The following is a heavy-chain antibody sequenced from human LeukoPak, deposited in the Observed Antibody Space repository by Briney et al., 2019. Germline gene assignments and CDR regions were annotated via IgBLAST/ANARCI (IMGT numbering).Heavy chain of an antibody. J-gene: IGHJ6*02. V-gene: IGHV1-24*01. CDR3: ASKPNSITMVRGVPPGDYYGMDV. CDR2: FNPDGGET. CDR1: GYTLTELS. D-gene: IGHD3-10*01. Sequence: ASLKVSCKVSGYTLTELSMSWVRQAPGKGLEWVGDFNPDGGETIYAQTVRGRVTMTTDKATNTAYMQMSSLRSEDTAVYYCASKPNSITMVRGVPPGDYYGMDVWGQGTTVTVSS.